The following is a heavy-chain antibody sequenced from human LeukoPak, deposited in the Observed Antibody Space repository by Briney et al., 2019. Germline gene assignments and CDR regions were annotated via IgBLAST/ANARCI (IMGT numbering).Heavy chain of an antibody. CDR3: ARGRGSDVFDY. D-gene: IGHD1-26*01. CDR1: GYTFTNYD. CDR2: MNPNSGNT. Sequence: ASVTVSCKASGYTFTNYDINWVRQATGQGLEWMGWMNPNSGNTGYAQKFQGRVTITRNTSISTAYMELSSLRSEDTAVYYCARGRGSDVFDYWGQGTLVTVSS. V-gene: IGHV1-8*03. J-gene: IGHJ4*02.